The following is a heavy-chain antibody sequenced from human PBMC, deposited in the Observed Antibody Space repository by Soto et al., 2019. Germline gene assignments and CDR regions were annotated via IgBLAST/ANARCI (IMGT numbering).Heavy chain of an antibody. Sequence: GGSLRLSCAASGFTFSTYWMHWVRQVPGKGLVWVSRINSDGSDISYADSVKGRFTISRDNAQNTGFLKMNSLRAEDTAVYYCASTIAMIRGHGMDVRGQGTTVTVSS. V-gene: IGHV3-74*01. CDR3: ASTIAMIRGHGMDV. CDR1: GFTFSTYW. D-gene: IGHD3-10*01. J-gene: IGHJ6*02. CDR2: INSDGSDI.